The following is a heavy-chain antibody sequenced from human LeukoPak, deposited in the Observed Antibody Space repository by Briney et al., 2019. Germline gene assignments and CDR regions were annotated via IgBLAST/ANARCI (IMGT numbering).Heavy chain of an antibody. D-gene: IGHD3-10*01. J-gene: IGHJ4*02. CDR1: GFTFSSYA. V-gene: IGHV3-23*01. CDR3: AKDPSLLLWFGELSPDSDY. CDR2: ISGSGGST. Sequence: QSGGSLRLSCAASGFTFSSYAMSWVRQAPGKGLEWVSAISGSGGSTYYADSVKGRFTISRDNSKNTLYLQMNSLRAEDTAVYYCAKDPSLLLWFGELSPDSDYWGQGTLVTVSS.